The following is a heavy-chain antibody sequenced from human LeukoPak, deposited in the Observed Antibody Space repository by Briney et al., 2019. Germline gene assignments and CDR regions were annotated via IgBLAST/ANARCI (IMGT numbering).Heavy chain of an antibody. D-gene: IGHD1-26*01. CDR2: IRSKANNYAT. CDR3: IRGAASGSYYGLDV. CDR1: GFTFSDSA. V-gene: IGHV3-73*01. Sequence: GGSLRLSCAASGFTFSDSAVHWARQASGKGLEWVGRIRSKANNYATAYATSVKGRFTLSRDDSNNTAYLQMNSLKTEDTAVYFCIRGAASGSYYGLDVWGQGATVTVSS. J-gene: IGHJ6*02.